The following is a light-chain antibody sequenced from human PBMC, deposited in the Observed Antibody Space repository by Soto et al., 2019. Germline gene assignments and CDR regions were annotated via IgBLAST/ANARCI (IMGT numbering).Light chain of an antibody. CDR2: NVY. J-gene: IGLJ1*01. CDR3: SAYTVSRTYV. Sequence: QSVLTQPASVSGSPGQSITISCTGTSSDVGAYNFVSWHQQHPGKAPKLMIYNVYDRPSGISYRFSGSKSGNTASLPISGLQGEDEADYYCSAYTVSRTYVFGNGTKVTV. CDR1: SSDVGAYNF. V-gene: IGLV2-14*03.